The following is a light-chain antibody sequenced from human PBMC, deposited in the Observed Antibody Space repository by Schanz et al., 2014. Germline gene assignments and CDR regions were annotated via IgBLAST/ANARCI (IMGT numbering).Light chain of an antibody. J-gene: IGLJ2*01. CDR3: SSYAGINNWVI. CDR2: GGS. Sequence: QSVLTQPASVSGSPGQSITISCTGTSSDVGGYNYVSWYQQHPGQAPKLMILGGSIRPSGVSSRFSGSKSANTASLTVSGLQAEDEADYYCSSYAGINNWVIFGGGTKLTVL. CDR1: SSDVGGYNY. V-gene: IGLV2-14*01.